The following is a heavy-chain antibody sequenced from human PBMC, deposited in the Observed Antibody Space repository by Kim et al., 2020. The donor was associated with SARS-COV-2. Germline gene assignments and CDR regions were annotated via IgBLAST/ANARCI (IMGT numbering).Heavy chain of an antibody. D-gene: IGHD3-3*01. Sequence: SETLSLTCTVSGGSISSSISSSSYYWGWIRQPPGKGLEWIGSIYYSGSTFYNPSLKRRVTISVDTPKNQFSLRVTSVTAADTAVYYCARQSRRITISGVIIHGWFDPWGQGNQVTVSS. CDR2: IYYSGST. CDR3: ARQSRRITISGVIIHGWFDP. V-gene: IGHV4-39*01. J-gene: IGHJ5*02. CDR1: GGSISSSISSSSYY.